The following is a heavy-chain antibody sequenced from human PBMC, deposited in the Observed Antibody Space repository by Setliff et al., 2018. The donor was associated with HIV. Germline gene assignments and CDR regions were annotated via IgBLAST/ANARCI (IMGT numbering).Heavy chain of an antibody. V-gene: IGHV3-23*01. D-gene: IGHD5-18*01. Sequence: PGGSLRLSCAASGFRFSNHAMSWVRQAPGKGLEWVSAISASGYSTYYADSVKGRFTISRDNAKNTLYLQMNSLRAEDTAVYYCAKDAGSYSYVHEYFQHWGQGTLVTVSS. J-gene: IGHJ1*01. CDR2: ISASGYST. CDR3: AKDAGSYSYVHEYFQH. CDR1: GFRFSNHA.